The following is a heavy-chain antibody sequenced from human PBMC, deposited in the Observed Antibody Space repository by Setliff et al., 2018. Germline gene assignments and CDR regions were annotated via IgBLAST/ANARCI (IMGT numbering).Heavy chain of an antibody. CDR1: GYTFTDYG. D-gene: IGHD2-2*01. CDR2: IRASNDET. Sequence: VASVKVSCKTSGYTFTDYGISWVRQAPGQRLEWVGWIRASNDETDYAQKFRGRVTMTTDTSTSTAYMELRSLTFDDTAVYYCARDTNIVVVPPHRTAFDIWGQGTMVTVSS. CDR3: ARDTNIVVVPPHRTAFDI. V-gene: IGHV1-18*01. J-gene: IGHJ3*02.